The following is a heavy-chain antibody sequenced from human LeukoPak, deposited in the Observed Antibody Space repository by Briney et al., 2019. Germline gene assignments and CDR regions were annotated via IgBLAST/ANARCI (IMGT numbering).Heavy chain of an antibody. CDR2: IYYSGST. Sequence: SETLSLTCTVSGGSISSYYWSWIRQPPGKGLEWIGYIYYSGSTNYNPSLKSRVTISVDTSKSQFSLKLSSVTAADTAVYYCARQGGDWFDPWGQGTLVTVSS. J-gene: IGHJ5*02. D-gene: IGHD3-16*01. V-gene: IGHV4-59*08. CDR1: GGSISSYY. CDR3: ARQGGDWFDP.